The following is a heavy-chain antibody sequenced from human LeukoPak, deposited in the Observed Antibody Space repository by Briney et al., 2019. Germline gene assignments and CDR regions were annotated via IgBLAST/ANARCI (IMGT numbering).Heavy chain of an antibody. Sequence: GGSLRLSCAASGFTFSSYAMSWVRQAPGKGLEWVAVISYDGSNKYYADSVKGRFTISRDNSKNTLYLQMNSLRAEDTAVYYCAFSQPLGYCSSTSCYAGAFDIWGQGTMVTVSS. CDR2: ISYDGSNK. V-gene: IGHV3-30*03. D-gene: IGHD2-2*01. J-gene: IGHJ3*02. CDR1: GFTFSSYA. CDR3: AFSQPLGYCSSTSCYAGAFDI.